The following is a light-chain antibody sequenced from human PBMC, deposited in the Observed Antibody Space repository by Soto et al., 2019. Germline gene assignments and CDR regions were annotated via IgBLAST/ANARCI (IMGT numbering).Light chain of an antibody. CDR3: VLYMGSGPGV. CDR2: STN. V-gene: IGLV8-61*01. J-gene: IGLJ3*02. Sequence: QTVVTQEPSFSVSPGGTVTLTCGLSSGSVSTSYYPSWYQQTPGQAPRTLIYSTNTRSSGVPDRFSGSILGNKAALTITGAQADDESDYYCVLYMGSGPGVFGGGTQLTVL. CDR1: SGSVSTSYY.